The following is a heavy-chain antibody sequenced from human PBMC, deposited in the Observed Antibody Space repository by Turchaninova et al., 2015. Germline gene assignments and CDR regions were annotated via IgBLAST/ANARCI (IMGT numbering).Heavy chain of an antibody. D-gene: IGHD6-13*01. CDR3: ARDSSSSNMDV. CDR2: VSGSGGSI. Sequence: EVQLLESGGGLVQPGGSLRLSCAASGFTFSSSAMRWDCQAPGKGLGGFSAVSGSGGSIYYADSGKCRFTISRDNSKNTLYLQMNSLRAEETAVYYCARDSSSSNMDVWGKGTTVTVSS. CDR1: GFTFSSSA. V-gene: IGHV3-23*01. J-gene: IGHJ6*03.